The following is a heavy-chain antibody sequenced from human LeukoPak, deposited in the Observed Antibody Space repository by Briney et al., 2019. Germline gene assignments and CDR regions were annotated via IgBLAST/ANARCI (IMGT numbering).Heavy chain of an antibody. V-gene: IGHV3-23*01. CDR1: GFTFSTYA. J-gene: IGHJ3*02. CDR2: ISGSGGST. Sequence: KPGGSLRVSCAASGFTFSTYAMSWVRQAPGKGLEGVSGISGSGGSTYYADSVKGRVTISRDNSKSSLYLQMNSLRAEDTAVYYCAKDAKLGMATMYSFDTWGQGTMVTVSS. D-gene: IGHD5-24*01. CDR3: AKDAKLGMATMYSFDT.